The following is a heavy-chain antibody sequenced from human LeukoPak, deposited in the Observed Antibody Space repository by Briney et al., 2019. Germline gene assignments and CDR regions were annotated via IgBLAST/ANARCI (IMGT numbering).Heavy chain of an antibody. CDR2: INPNSGGT. CDR1: GYTFTGYY. CDR3: ARDRGVLMVYAIN. J-gene: IGHJ4*02. Sequence: ASVKVSCKASGYTFTGYYMHWVRQAPGQGLEWMGWINPNSGGTNYAQKFQGRVTMTRDTSISTAYMELSRLRSDDTAVYYCARDRGVLMVYAINWGQGTLVTVSS. D-gene: IGHD2-8*01. V-gene: IGHV1-2*02.